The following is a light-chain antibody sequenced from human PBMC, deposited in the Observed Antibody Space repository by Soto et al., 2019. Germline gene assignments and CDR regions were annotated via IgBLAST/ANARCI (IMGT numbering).Light chain of an antibody. CDR3: QQYLKWTSIS. V-gene: IGKV3-15*01. Sequence: EIVMTQSPATLSVSPGERVTLSCRASQSISTNLAWYQQRLGQPPSLLMYGTSNRATGTPARFSGSGSGTEFNLHIICSQSEDARVYYCQQYLKWTSISVGQGTRLEIK. J-gene: IGKJ5*01. CDR2: GTS. CDR1: QSISTN.